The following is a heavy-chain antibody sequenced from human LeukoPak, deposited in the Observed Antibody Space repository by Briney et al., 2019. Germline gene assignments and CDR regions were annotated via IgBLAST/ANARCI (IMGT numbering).Heavy chain of an antibody. CDR2: ISAYNGNT. D-gene: IGHD1-26*01. J-gene: IGHJ5*02. Sequence: GASVKASCKASGYTFTSYGISWVRQAPGQGLEWMGWISAYNGNTNYAQKLQGRVTMTTDTSTSTAYMELRSLRSDDTAVYYCARDIVGATTDSTNWFDPWGQGTLVTVSS. CDR1: GYTFTSYG. V-gene: IGHV1-18*01. CDR3: ARDIVGATTDSTNWFDP.